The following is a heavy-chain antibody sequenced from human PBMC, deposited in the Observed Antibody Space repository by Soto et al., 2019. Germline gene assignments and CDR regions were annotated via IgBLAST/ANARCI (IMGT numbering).Heavy chain of an antibody. CDR1: GYTFTSYA. J-gene: IGHJ4*02. V-gene: IGHV1-3*01. CDR3: ARDLGGGPDY. D-gene: IGHD2-15*01. Sequence: QVQLVQSGAEVKKPGASVKVSCKASGYTFTSYAIHWVRQAPGQRLEWMGWINAGNGNTKYSQKFQDRVTITRDTSASTAYMELSSLRSEDTAVYYCARDLGGGPDYWGQGTLATVSS. CDR2: INAGNGNT.